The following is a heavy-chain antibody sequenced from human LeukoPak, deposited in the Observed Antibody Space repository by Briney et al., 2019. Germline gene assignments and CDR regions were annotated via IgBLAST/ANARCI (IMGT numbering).Heavy chain of an antibody. CDR1: GYTFTSYY. J-gene: IGHJ4*02. CDR3: ARVRIAAAVHFDY. D-gene: IGHD6-13*01. V-gene: IGHV1-2*02. CDR2: INPNSGGT. Sequence: GASVKVSCKASGYTFTSYYMHWVRQAPGQGLEWMRWINPNSGGTNYAQKFQGRVTMTRDTSISTAYMELSRLRSDDTAVYYCARVRIAAAVHFDYWGQGTLVTVSS.